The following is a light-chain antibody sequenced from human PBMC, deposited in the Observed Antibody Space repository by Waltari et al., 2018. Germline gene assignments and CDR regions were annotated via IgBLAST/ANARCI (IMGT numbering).Light chain of an antibody. CDR1: QRLVDREDSNTY. J-gene: IGKJ4*01. CDR3: LQDLKFPLT. CDR2: GVS. Sequence: DIVMTQTPLALPVTLGEPASISCRSSQRLVDREDSNTYLDWYLQKPGQSPKLLIYGVSNRASGIPDRFSGSGSGTDFTLEISRVEAEDFCVYYCLQDLKFPLTFGRGTKVEIK. V-gene: IGKV2-40*01.